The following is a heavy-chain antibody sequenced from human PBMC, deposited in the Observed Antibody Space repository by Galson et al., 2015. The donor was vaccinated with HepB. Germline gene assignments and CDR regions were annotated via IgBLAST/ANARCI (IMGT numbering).Heavy chain of an antibody. J-gene: IGHJ2*01. D-gene: IGHD5-24*01. CDR2: ISYDGSNK. V-gene: IGHV3-30*03. Sequence: SLRLSCAASGFTFSSYGMHWVRQAPGKGLVWVAVISYDGSNKYYADSVKGRFTISRDNSKNTLYLQMNSLRAEDTAVYYCARGALKEMATIVGIWYFDLWGRGTLVTVSS. CDR3: ARGALKEMATIVGIWYFDL. CDR1: GFTFSSYG.